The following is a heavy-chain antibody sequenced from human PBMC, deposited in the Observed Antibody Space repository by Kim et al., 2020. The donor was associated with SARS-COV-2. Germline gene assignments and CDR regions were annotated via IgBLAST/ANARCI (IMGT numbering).Heavy chain of an antibody. J-gene: IGHJ4*02. CDR2: IYYSGST. CDR3: ARSGYSYGADY. Sequence: SETLSLTCTVSGGSISSSSYYWGWIRQPPGKGLEWIGSIYYSGSTYYNPSLKSRVTISVDTSKNQFSLKLSSVTAADTAVYYCARSGYSYGADYWGQGTLVTVSS. CDR1: GGSISSSSYY. V-gene: IGHV4-39*07. D-gene: IGHD5-18*01.